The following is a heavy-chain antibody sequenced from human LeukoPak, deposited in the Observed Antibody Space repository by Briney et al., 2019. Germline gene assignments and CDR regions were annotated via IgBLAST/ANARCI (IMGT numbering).Heavy chain of an antibody. D-gene: IGHD3-22*01. CDR3: ASHYYDSSGYYSPFDY. CDR2: IYSGGST. J-gene: IGHJ4*02. V-gene: IGHV3-66*04. Sequence: GGSLRLSCAASGFTVSSNYMSWVRQAPGKGLEWVSVIYSGGSTYYADSVKGGFTISRDNSKNTLYLQMNSLRAEDTAVYYCASHYYDSSGYYSPFDYWGQGTLVTVSS. CDR1: GFTVSSNY.